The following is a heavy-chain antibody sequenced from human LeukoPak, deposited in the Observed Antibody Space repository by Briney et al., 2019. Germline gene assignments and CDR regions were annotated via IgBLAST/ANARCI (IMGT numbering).Heavy chain of an antibody. CDR3: VKRGSGSYDVDY. CDR1: GFTFRDYG. D-gene: IGHD1-26*01. J-gene: IGHJ4*02. V-gene: IGHV3-30*02. Sequence: PGGSLRLSCAASGFTFRDYGMHWVRQAPEKGLEWVASIRNDGSDKYYEDSVKGRFAISRDNSKNTVHLQMDSLRAEDSAVYYCVKRGSGSYDVDYWGQGTLVTVSS. CDR2: IRNDGSDK.